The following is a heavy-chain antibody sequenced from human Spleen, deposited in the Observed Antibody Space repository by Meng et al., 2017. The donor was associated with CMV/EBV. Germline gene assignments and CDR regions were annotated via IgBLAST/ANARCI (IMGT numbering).Heavy chain of an antibody. CDR2: IYYSGST. Sequence: SETLSLTCTVSGGSISGYYWNWIRQPPGKGLEWIGYIYYSGSTNYNPSLKSRVTISVDTPKNQFSLRLSSVTAADTAVYYCARDFQYYGLDVWGQGTTVTVSS. J-gene: IGHJ6*02. CDR1: GGSISGYY. V-gene: IGHV4-59*01. CDR3: ARDFQYYGLDV.